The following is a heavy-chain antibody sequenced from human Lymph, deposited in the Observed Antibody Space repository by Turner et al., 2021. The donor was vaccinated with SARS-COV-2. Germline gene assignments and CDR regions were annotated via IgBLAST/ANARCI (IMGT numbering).Heavy chain of an antibody. Sequence: QVQLVESGGGVVQPGRSLRLPCAASGFTFSSYAMHWVRQAPGKGLEWVALRSYDGSNKYYADSVKGRFTISRDNSKKTLYLQMNSLRAEDTAVYYCARDFGGGMDVWGQGTTVTVSS. J-gene: IGHJ6*02. CDR2: RSYDGSNK. D-gene: IGHD3-16*01. V-gene: IGHV3-30-3*01. CDR1: GFTFSSYA. CDR3: ARDFGGGMDV.